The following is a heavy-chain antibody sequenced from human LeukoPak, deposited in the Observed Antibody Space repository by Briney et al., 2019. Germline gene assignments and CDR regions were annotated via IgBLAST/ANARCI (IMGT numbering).Heavy chain of an antibody. D-gene: IGHD6-19*01. CDR1: GFTFSSYS. CDR2: ISSSSSYI. Sequence: GGSLRHSCAASGFTFSSYSMNWVRQAPGKGLEWVSSISSSSSYIYYADAVKGRFTISRDNAKNSLYLQMSCQRAAVTAVYYCARDLVAVAGTVYWGQGTLVTVSS. J-gene: IGHJ4*02. V-gene: IGHV3-21*01. CDR3: ARDLVAVAGTVY.